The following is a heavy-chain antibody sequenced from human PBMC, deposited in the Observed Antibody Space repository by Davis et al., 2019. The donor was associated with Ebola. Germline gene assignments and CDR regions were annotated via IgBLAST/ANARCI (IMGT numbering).Heavy chain of an antibody. D-gene: IGHD3-10*01. V-gene: IGHV3-23*01. Sequence: PGGSLRLSCAASGFIFSSYNMNWVRQAPGKGLEWVSAISGSGGSTYYADSVKGRFTISRDNSKNTLYLQMNSLRADDTAVYYCTKGLNYFVSKSHGLDVWGQGTTVTVSS. CDR3: TKGLNYFVSKSHGLDV. CDR2: ISGSGGST. CDR1: GFIFSSYN. J-gene: IGHJ6*02.